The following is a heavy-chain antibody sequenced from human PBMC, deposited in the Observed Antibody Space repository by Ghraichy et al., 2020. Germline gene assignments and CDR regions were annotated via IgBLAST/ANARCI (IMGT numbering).Heavy chain of an antibody. V-gene: IGHV3-23*01. D-gene: IGHD6-19*01. J-gene: IGHJ4*02. CDR3: TKDRSDSWLVDY. Sequence: GSLRLSCVVSGFTMSYFGLSWVRQAPGKGLEWVSHISDTGRSKYYADSVRGRFSIFRDTSMNTLYLQMNSLTAEDTAIYYCTKDRSDSWLVDYWGQGTLVTVSS. CDR1: GFTMSYFG. CDR2: ISDTGRSK.